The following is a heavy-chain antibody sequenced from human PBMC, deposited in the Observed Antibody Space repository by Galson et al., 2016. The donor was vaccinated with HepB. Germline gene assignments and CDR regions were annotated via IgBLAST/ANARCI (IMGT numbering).Heavy chain of an antibody. V-gene: IGHV3-15*01. J-gene: IGHJ3*02. CDR1: GFTFTNAW. Sequence: SLRLSCAASGFTFTNAWMSWVRQAPGKGLEWVGRIKSKLEGGTTDYAAPVKGRFSISRDDSKDTLYLQMNSLKTEDTAVYFCTTDSITADDAYDIWGQGTMVNVFS. CDR2: IKSKLEGGTT. CDR3: TTDSITADDAYDI. D-gene: IGHD1-20*01.